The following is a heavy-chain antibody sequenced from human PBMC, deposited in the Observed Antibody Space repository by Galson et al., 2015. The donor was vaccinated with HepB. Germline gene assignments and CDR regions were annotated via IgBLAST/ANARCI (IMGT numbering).Heavy chain of an antibody. V-gene: IGHV3-73*01. Sequence: SLRLSCAASGFTFSASGMHWVRQASGKGLEWLGRIRIKPNSYATHYAASVKGRFTISRDDSKNTAYLQMNSLKIEDTAVYYCTRQEDYYDVGFDYWGQGTLVTVSS. CDR3: TRQEDYYDVGFDY. J-gene: IGHJ4*02. D-gene: IGHD3-3*01. CDR1: GFTFSASG. CDR2: IRIKPNSYAT.